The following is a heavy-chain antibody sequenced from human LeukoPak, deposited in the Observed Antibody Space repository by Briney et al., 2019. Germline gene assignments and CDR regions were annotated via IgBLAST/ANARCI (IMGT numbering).Heavy chain of an antibody. CDR1: GFTFSDHY. V-gene: IGHV3-72*01. J-gene: IGHJ4*02. D-gene: IGHD5-18*01. CDR3: ARGEGYSYANFDY. Sequence: GGSLRLSCAASGFTFSDHYMDWVRQAPGKGLEWVGRTRNKANSYTTEYAASVKGRFTISRDDSKNSLYLQMNSLKTEDTAVYYCARGEGYSYANFDYWGQGTLVTVSS. CDR2: TRNKANSYTT.